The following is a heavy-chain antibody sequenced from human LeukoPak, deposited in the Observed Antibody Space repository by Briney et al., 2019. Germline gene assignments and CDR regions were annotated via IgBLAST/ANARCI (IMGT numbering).Heavy chain of an antibody. CDR3: ARGGYGGKPAYFQH. D-gene: IGHD4-23*01. CDR1: GFTFSSYI. J-gene: IGHJ1*01. CDR2: ITSGSSYI. V-gene: IGHV3-21*01. Sequence: PGGSLRLSCAASGFTFSSYIMNWVRLAPGKGMEWVSSITSGSSYIYYADSVKGRFTISRDNSKNTLYLQMNSLRAEDTAVYYCARGGYGGKPAYFQHWGQGTLVTVSS.